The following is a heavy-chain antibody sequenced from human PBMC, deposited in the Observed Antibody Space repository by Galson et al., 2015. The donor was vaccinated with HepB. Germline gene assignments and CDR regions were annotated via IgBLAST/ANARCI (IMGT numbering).Heavy chain of an antibody. CDR2: ITSSTNTI. Sequence: SLRLSCAASGFTFSSYNMNWVRQAPGKGLEWVSYITSSTNTIYYADSVKGRFTISRDNAKNSLYLQMNSLRDEDTAVYYRARIYYDSSCYYLDYWGQGTLVTVSS. D-gene: IGHD3-22*01. V-gene: IGHV3-48*02. CDR3: ARIYYDSSCYYLDY. CDR1: GFTFSSYN. J-gene: IGHJ4*02.